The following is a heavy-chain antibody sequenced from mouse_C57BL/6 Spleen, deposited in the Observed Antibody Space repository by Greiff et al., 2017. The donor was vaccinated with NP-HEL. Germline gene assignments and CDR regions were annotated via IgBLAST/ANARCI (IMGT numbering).Heavy chain of an antibody. Sequence: QVQLQQSGAELVKPGASVKLSCKASGYTFTEYTIHWVKQRSGQGLEWIGWFYPGSGSIKYNEKFKGKATLTADKSSSTVYMELSRLTSEDSAVYFCARHEERDYGGRDYFDYWGQGTTLTVSS. J-gene: IGHJ2*01. CDR1: GYTFTEYT. CDR2: FYPGSGSI. D-gene: IGHD1-2*01. CDR3: ARHEERDYGGRDYFDY. V-gene: IGHV1-62-2*01.